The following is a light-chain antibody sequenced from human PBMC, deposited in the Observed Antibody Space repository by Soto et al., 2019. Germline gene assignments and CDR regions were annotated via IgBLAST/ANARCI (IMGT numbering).Light chain of an antibody. J-gene: IGKJ2*01. CDR2: DAS. Sequence: EIVLTQSPATLSLSPGEGATLSCRASQSVSSYLAWYQQKPGQAPRLLLYDASNRATGIPARFSGSGSGTDFALTFSSLEPEDFAVYYCQHLSNWYTFGQGTKLEIK. CDR1: QSVSSY. V-gene: IGKV3-11*01. CDR3: QHLSNWYT.